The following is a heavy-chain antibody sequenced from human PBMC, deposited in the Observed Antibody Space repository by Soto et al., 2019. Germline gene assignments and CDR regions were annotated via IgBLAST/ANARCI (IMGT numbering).Heavy chain of an antibody. V-gene: IGHV4-59*01. CDR2: IYYSGST. Sequence: SETLSLTCTVSGGSISSYYWSWIRQPPGKGLEWIGYIYYSGSTNYNPSLKSRVTISVDTSKNQFSLKLSSVTAADTAVYYCARDRIGKGTKYGMDVWGQGTTVTVYS. CDR1: GGSISSYY. J-gene: IGHJ6*02. CDR3: ARDRIGKGTKYGMDV. D-gene: IGHD3-10*01.